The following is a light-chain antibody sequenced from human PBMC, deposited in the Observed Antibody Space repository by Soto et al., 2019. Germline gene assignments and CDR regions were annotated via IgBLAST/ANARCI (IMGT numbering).Light chain of an antibody. J-gene: IGKJ4*01. CDR3: QQTDSTPQT. CDR1: QSINVY. CDR2: GAS. V-gene: IGKV1-39*01. Sequence: DIQMTQSPSSLSASVGDRVTITCRASQSINVYLHWYQQKPGKAPNLLIYGASSLQRGVPSRFSGGGSGTEFTLTISSLQPEDVGTYYCQQTDSTPQTFGGGTKVDI.